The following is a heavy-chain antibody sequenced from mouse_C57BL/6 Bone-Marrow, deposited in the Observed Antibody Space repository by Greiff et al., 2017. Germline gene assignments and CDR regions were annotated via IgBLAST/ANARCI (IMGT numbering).Heavy chain of an antibody. V-gene: IGHV1-9*01. CDR2: ILPGSGST. D-gene: IGHD2-4*01. J-gene: IGHJ3*01. CDR3: ARGYYDYDEDCWFAY. CDR1: GYTFTGYW. Sequence: VQLQQSGAELMKPGASVKLSCKATGYTFTGYWIEWVKQRPGHGLEWIGEILPGSGSTNYNEKFKGKATFTADTSSTTAYMHLSCLTTEDSAIYYCARGYYDYDEDCWFAYWGQGTLVTVSA.